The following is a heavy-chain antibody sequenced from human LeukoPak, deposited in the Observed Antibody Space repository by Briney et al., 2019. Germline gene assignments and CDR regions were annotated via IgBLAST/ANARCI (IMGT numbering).Heavy chain of an antibody. Sequence: PSETLSLTCTVSGGSISNSDYYWSWIRQPAGKGLEWIGRIYASGTSASINSNPSLKSRVTISLDRSKNQVSLILSSVTAADTAVYYCAREGDYGNYYYYYMDVWGKGTTVTVSS. CDR1: GGSISNSDYY. CDR3: AREGDYGNYYYYYMDV. D-gene: IGHD4-17*01. J-gene: IGHJ6*03. V-gene: IGHV4-61*02. CDR2: IYASGTS.